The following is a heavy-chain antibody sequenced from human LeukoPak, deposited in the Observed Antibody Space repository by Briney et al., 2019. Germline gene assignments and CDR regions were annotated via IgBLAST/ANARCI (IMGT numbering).Heavy chain of an antibody. D-gene: IGHD2-2*01. J-gene: IGHJ4*02. CDR2: ISGSGGST. CDR3: AKRDIVVVPAANIDY. CDR1: GSTLSSYA. V-gene: IGHV3-23*01. Sequence: GGSLRLSRAASGSTLSSYAMSWVRQAPGKGLEWVSAISGSGGSTYYADSVKGRFTISRDNSKNTLYLQMNSLRAEDTAVYYCAKRDIVVVPAANIDYWGQGTLVTVSS.